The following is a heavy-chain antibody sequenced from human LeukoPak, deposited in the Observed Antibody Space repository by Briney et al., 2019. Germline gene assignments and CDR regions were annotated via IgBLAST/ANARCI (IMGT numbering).Heavy chain of an antibody. CDR2: IIPIFGTA. V-gene: IGHV1-69*05. Sequence: SVKVSCKASGGTFSSYAISWVRQAPGRGLEWMGGIIPIFGTANYAQKFQGRVTITTDESTSTAYMELSSLRSEDTAVYYCAREREGPLGGPLDYWGQGTLVTVSS. J-gene: IGHJ4*02. D-gene: IGHD3-16*01. CDR1: GGTFSSYA. CDR3: AREREGPLGGPLDY.